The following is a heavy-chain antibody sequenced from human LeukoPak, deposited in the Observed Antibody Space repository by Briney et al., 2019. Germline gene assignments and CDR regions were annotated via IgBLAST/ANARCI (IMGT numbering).Heavy chain of an antibody. CDR1: GGSISSSSYY. Sequence: SETLSLTCTVSGGSISSSSYYWGCIRQPPGKGLEWIGSIYYSGSTYYNPSLKSRVTISVDTSKNQFSLKLSSVTAADTAVYYCARQEWFGELSATAYWGQGTLVTVSS. D-gene: IGHD3-10*01. CDR3: ARQEWFGELSATAY. V-gene: IGHV4-39*01. CDR2: IYYSGST. J-gene: IGHJ4*02.